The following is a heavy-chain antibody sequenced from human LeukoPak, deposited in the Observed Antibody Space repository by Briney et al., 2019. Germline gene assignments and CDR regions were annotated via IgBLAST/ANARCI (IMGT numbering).Heavy chain of an antibody. CDR2: ISGYNGNT. CDR3: ARDSLYYGSGSYLGFDP. J-gene: IGHJ5*02. CDR1: GYTFTRYG. V-gene: IGHV1-18*01. Sequence: ASVKVSCKASGYTFTRYGISWVRQAPGQGLEWMGWISGYNGNTNYAEKLQGRVTMTTDTSTSTVYMELRSLRSDDTAVYYCARDSLYYGSGSYLGFDPWGHGTLVTVSS. D-gene: IGHD3-10*01.